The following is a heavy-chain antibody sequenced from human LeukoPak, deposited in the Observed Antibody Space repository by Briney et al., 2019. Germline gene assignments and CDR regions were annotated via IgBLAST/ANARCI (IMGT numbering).Heavy chain of an antibody. V-gene: IGHV1-46*01. CDR2: INPSGGST. CDR3: AREFESGVRRNYGMDV. CDR1: GYTFTSYY. D-gene: IGHD3-10*01. J-gene: IGHJ6*02. Sequence: RASVKVSRKASGYTFTSYYMHWVRQAPGQGLEWMGIINPSGGSTSYAQKFQGRVTMTRDTSTSTVYMELSSLRSEDTAVYYCAREFESGVRRNYGMDVWGQGTTVTVSS.